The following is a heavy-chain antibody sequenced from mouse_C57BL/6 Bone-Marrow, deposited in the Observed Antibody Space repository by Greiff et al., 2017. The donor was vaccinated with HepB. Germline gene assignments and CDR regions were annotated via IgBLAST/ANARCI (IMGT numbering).Heavy chain of an antibody. J-gene: IGHJ3*01. CDR2: ISDGGSYT. V-gene: IGHV5-4*01. CDR1: GFTFSSYA. Sequence: EVQLQESGGGLVKPGGSLKLSCAASGFTFSSYAMSWVRQTPEKRLEWVATISDGGSYTYYPDNVKGRFTISRDNAKNNLYLQMSHLKSEDTAMYYCAAIYYGNYGFAYWGQGTLVTVSA. CDR3: AAIYYGNYGFAY. D-gene: IGHD2-1*01.